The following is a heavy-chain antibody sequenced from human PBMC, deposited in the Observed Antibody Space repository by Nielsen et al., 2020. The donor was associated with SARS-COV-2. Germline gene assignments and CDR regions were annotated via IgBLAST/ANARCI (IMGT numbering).Heavy chain of an antibody. J-gene: IGHJ3*02. Sequence: WVGQAPGQGLEWMGGIIPIFGTANYAQKFQGRVTITADKSTSTAYMELSSLRSEDTAVYYCARGGRCSGGSCYDGPFAFDIWGQGTMVTVSS. CDR3: ARGGRCSGGSCYDGPFAFDI. V-gene: IGHV1-69*06. CDR2: IIPIFGTA. D-gene: IGHD2-15*01.